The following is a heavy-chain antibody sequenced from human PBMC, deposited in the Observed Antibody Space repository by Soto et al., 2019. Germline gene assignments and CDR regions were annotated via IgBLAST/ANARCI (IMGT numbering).Heavy chain of an antibody. J-gene: IGHJ6*02. CDR3: AKGWLYGSGMGV. Sequence: GGSLRLSCVASGFTFTSYAMSWVRQAPGKGLEWVSSSSGGGDERYHADSVKGRFTISRDNSKNTLYLQMNNLRAEDTAVYYCAKGWLYGSGMGVWGQGTTVTVSS. V-gene: IGHV3-23*01. CDR1: GFTFTSYA. D-gene: IGHD5-12*01. CDR2: SSGGGDER.